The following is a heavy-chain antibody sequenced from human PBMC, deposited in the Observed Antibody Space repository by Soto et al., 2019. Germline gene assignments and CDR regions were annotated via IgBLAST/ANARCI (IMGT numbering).Heavy chain of an antibody. CDR3: ARHIGGSGSKDY. V-gene: IGHV4-59*08. CDR2: IYYSGST. D-gene: IGHD3-10*01. J-gene: IGHJ4*02. CDR1: GGSISSYY. Sequence: SETLSLTCTVSGGSISSYYWSWIRQPPGKGLEWIGYIYYSGSTNYNPSLKSRVTISVDTSKNQFSLKLSSVTAADTAVYYCARHIGGSGSKDYWGQGTLVTVSS.